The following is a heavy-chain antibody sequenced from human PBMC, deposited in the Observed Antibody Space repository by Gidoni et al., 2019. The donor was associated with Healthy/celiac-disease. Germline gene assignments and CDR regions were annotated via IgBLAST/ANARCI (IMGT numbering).Heavy chain of an antibody. J-gene: IGHJ4*02. D-gene: IGHD6-13*01. CDR3: ARGVAAGLFDY. V-gene: IGHV4-59*01. Sequence: QVQLQESGPGLVKPSANLSLTCTVSGCSISSYSWSWTRQPPGQGLEWIGYIYYSGSTNYNPSLKCRVTISVDTSKNQFSLKLSSVTAADTAVYYCARGVAAGLFDYWGQGTLVTVSS. CDR1: GCSISSYS. CDR2: IYYSGST.